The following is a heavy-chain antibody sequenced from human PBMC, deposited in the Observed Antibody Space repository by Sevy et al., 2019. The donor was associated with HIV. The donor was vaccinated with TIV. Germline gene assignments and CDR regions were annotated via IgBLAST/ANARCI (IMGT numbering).Heavy chain of an antibody. J-gene: IGHJ4*02. Sequence: SETLSLTCAVSGYSISSGYYWGWIQQPPGKGLEWIGSIYHSGSTYYNPSLKSRVTISVDTSKNQFSLKLSSVTAADTAVYYCARRAAGYSSSRFVYWGQGTLVTVSS. CDR2: IYHSGST. V-gene: IGHV4-38-2*01. CDR1: GYSISSGYY. D-gene: IGHD6-13*01. CDR3: ARRAAGYSSSRFVY.